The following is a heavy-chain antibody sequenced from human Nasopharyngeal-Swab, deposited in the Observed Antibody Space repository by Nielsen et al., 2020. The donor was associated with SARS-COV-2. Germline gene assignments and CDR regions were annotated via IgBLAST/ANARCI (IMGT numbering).Heavy chain of an antibody. Sequence: SLKISCAASGFTFDDYAMHWVRQAPGKGLEWVSGISWNSGSIGYADSVKGRFTISRDNAKNSLYLQMNSLRAEDTALDYCSNSPFDAFDIWGQGTMVTVSS. CDR1: GFTFDDYA. J-gene: IGHJ3*02. CDR2: ISWNSGSI. CDR3: SNSPFDAFDI. V-gene: IGHV3-9*01.